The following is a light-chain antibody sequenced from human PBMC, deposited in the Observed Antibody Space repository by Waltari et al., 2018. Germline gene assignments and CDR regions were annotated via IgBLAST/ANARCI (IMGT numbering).Light chain of an antibody. CDR1: QSVSSSY. J-gene: IGKJ1*01. V-gene: IGKV3-20*01. CDR2: GAS. CDR3: QQYGSSPQT. Sequence: EIVLTQSPATLSLSPGKRATISCRASQSVSSSYLAWYQQKPGQAPRLLIYGASSRATGIPDRFSGSGSGTDFTLTISRLEPEDFAVYYCQQYGSSPQTFGQGTKVEIK.